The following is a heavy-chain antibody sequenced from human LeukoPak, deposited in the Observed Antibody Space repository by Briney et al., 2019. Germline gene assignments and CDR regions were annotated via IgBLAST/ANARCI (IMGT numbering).Heavy chain of an antibody. D-gene: IGHD3-10*01. CDR2: IYNSGST. CDR3: ARYYYDSGSYYSRFAFDI. V-gene: IGHV4-59*08. Sequence: PSETLSLTCTVSGAXISSYYCSWIRQPPGKGLEWIGYIYNSGSTNYNPSLPSRVTISVDTSKNQFSLKLSSVTAADTAVYYCARYYYDSGSYYSRFAFDIWGQGTMVTVSS. CDR1: GAXISSYY. J-gene: IGHJ3*02.